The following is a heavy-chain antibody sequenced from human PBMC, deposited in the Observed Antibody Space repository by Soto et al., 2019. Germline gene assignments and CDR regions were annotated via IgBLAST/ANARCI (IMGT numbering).Heavy chain of an antibody. CDR1: GYTFTSYG. D-gene: IGHD1-26*01. CDR3: ARDLDGSYYAPVDY. V-gene: IGHV1-18*01. CDR2: ISAYNGNT. Sequence: QVQLVQSGAEVKKPGASVKVSCKASGYTFTSYGISWVRQAPGQGLEWMGWISAYNGNTKYAQKLQGRVTTTTDTATSTAYMEMRSMRSDDTAVYYCARDLDGSYYAPVDYWGQGTLVTVSS. J-gene: IGHJ4*02.